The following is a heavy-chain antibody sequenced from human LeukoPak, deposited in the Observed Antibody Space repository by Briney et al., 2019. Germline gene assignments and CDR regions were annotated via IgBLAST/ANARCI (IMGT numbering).Heavy chain of an antibody. CDR1: GFTFSSYG. J-gene: IGHJ6*03. CDR3: ARDHYKPLAVAGTFYYMDV. V-gene: IGHV3-30*02. D-gene: IGHD6-19*01. Sequence: GGSLRLSCAASGFTFSSYGMHWVRQAPGKGLEWVAFIRYDGSNKYYADSVKGRFTISRDNSKNTLYLQMNSLRAEDTAVYYCARDHYKPLAVAGTFYYMDVWGKGTTVTISS. CDR2: IRYDGSNK.